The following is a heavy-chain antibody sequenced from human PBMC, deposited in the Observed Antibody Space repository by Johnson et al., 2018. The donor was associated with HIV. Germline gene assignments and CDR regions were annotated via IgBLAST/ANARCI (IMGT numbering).Heavy chain of an antibody. J-gene: IGHJ3*02. V-gene: IGHV3-64*01. CDR1: GFTFSSYA. Sequence: VQLVESGGGVVQPGRSLRLSCAASGFTFSSYAMHWVRQAPGKGLEYVSAISSNGGSTYYANSVKGRFTISRDNSKNTLYLQMGSLRAEDMAVYYCARDQSSGPHDAFDIWGQGTMVTVSS. CDR3: ARDQSSGPHDAFDI. D-gene: IGHD3-22*01. CDR2: ISSNGGST.